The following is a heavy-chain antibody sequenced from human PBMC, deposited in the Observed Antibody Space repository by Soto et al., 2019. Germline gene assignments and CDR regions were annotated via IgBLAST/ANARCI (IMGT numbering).Heavy chain of an antibody. CDR2: ISWNVGSI. CDR1: GFTFDDYA. Sequence: EVQLVESGGGLVQPGRSLRLSCAASGFTFDDYAMHWVRQAPGKGLEWVSGISWNVGSIAYAGSVKGRFTISRDNAKNSLYLQMNSLRAEDTALYYCAKGVAGGYYFDYWGQGTLVTVSS. V-gene: IGHV3-9*01. J-gene: IGHJ4*02. CDR3: AKGVAGGYYFDY. D-gene: IGHD3-3*01.